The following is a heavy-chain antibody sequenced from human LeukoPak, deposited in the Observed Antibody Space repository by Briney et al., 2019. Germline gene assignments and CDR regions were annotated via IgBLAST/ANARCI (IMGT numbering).Heavy chain of an antibody. CDR1: GFTFSSYA. CDR3: AKGLRVEYFQH. V-gene: IGHV3-30*04. CDR2: ISYDGSNK. J-gene: IGHJ1*01. D-gene: IGHD3-16*01. Sequence: GGSLRLSCAASGFTFSSYAMHWVRQAPGKGLEWVAVISYDGSNKYYADSVKGRFTISRDNSKNTLYLQMNSLRAEDTAVYYCAKGLRVEYFQHWGQGTLVTVSS.